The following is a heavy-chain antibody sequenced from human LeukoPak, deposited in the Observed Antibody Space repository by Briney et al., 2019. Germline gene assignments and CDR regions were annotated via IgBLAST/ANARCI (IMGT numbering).Heavy chain of an antibody. D-gene: IGHD4-23*01. CDR1: GGSITSNHYY. V-gene: IGHV4-39*01. Sequence: SETLSPTCTVSGGSITSNHYYWGWIRQPPGKGLEWIGSISYGGSTHYNPSLKSRVTMSVDTSKNQFSLKLRSVTATDTAVYHCATSPGADYGGDHWFDPWGEGTLVTVSS. CDR3: ATSPGADYGGDHWFDP. CDR2: ISYGGST. J-gene: IGHJ5*02.